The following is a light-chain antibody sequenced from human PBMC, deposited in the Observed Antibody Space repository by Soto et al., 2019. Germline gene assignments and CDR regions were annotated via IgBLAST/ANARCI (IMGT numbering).Light chain of an antibody. V-gene: IGKV3-20*01. CDR2: GVS. Sequence: EIVLTQSPGTLSLSPGQRATLSCRASQRLSASDIAWYQQKPGQAPKFLIYGVSSRATGIPDRFSGSGSGTDFTLTISRLEPEDFAVYHCQQYGSSPLITFGQGTRLEL. CDR1: QRLSASD. CDR3: QQYGSSPLIT. J-gene: IGKJ5*01.